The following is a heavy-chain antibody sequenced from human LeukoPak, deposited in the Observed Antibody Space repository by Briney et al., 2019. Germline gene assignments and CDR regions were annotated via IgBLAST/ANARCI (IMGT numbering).Heavy chain of an antibody. Sequence: GGSLRLSCAASGFTFSSYAMSWVRQAPGKGLEWVSGISGNDGSTYYADSVKGRFTISRDNSENTMYLQMNSLRAEDTAVFYCAKTARYSASWYDVWGQGTTVTVSS. V-gene: IGHV3-23*01. CDR3: AKTARYSASWYDV. CDR2: ISGNDGST. CDR1: GFTFSSYA. J-gene: IGHJ6*02. D-gene: IGHD6-13*01.